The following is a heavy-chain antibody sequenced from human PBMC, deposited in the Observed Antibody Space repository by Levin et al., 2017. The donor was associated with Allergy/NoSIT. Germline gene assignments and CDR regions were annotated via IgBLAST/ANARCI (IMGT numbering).Heavy chain of an antibody. CDR2: INPGNDNR. Sequence: ASVKVSCKASGYTFTDHVLHWARQAPGQSLEWMGWINPGNDNRKYSQKFQGRVTLTRDTSASIVYMELSSLPADDTAVYYCARDSLLHDYDSSGYYYDFWGQGTLVTVSS. D-gene: IGHD3-22*01. CDR3: ARDSLLHDYDSSGYYYDF. CDR1: GYTFTDHV. V-gene: IGHV1-3*01. J-gene: IGHJ4*02.